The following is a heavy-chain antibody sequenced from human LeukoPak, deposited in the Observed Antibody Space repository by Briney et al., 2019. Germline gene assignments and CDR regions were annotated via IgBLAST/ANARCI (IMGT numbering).Heavy chain of an antibody. J-gene: IGHJ3*02. CDR3: ARYLVAPDAFDI. CDR1: GGSISPYY. CDR2: IYYSGST. D-gene: IGHD2-15*01. Sequence: SETLSLTCTVSGGSISPYYWSWIRQPPGKGLEWIGYIYYSGSTNYNPSLKSRVTISVDTSKNQFSLKLSSVTAADTAVYYCARYLVAPDAFDIWGQGTMVTVSS. V-gene: IGHV4-59*01.